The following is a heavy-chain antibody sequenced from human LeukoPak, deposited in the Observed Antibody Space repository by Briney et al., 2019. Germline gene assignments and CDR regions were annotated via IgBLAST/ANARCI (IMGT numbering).Heavy chain of an antibody. CDR1: GGSFSGYY. Sequence: SETLSLTCAVYGGSFSGYYWSWIRQPPGKGLEWIGEINHSGSTNYNPSLKSRVTISVATSKNQFSLKLTSVTAADTPVYYCASSQYNCSSTSCYTRFPFGYWGKGTLVTVSS. V-gene: IGHV4-34*01. CDR2: INHSGST. D-gene: IGHD2-2*02. CDR3: ASSQYNCSSTSCYTRFPFGY. J-gene: IGHJ4*02.